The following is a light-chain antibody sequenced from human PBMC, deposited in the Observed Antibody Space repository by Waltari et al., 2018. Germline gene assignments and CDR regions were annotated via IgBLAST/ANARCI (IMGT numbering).Light chain of an antibody. J-gene: IGLJ3*02. Sequence: QSVLTQPPSVSGTPGQRVTISCSGSASNIGNNLVNWYQQFPGKTPKLLIYRTDPRPSVAPDRFSGSKSGTSASLAISGLQSEDEADYYCAAWDDSLNGRWVFGGGTKVTVL. CDR2: RTD. CDR1: ASNIGNNL. V-gene: IGLV1-44*01. CDR3: AAWDDSLNGRWV.